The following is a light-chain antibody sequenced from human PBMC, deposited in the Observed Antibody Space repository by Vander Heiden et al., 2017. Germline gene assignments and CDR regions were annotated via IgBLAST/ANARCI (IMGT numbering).Light chain of an antibody. V-gene: IGKV4-1*01. Sequence: VMTQSPESMAVSPGERAAINYKSSQSVSYSSYNKTYLDWYMQKLGQPPKLLINWASTRESGVPDRFSSSWSGTDSPLTSSSLQAEDVAVYFCHQDFNTPRSFGQGTKVEIK. CDR2: WAS. CDR3: HQDFNTPRS. J-gene: IGKJ1*01. CDR1: QSVSYSSYNKTY.